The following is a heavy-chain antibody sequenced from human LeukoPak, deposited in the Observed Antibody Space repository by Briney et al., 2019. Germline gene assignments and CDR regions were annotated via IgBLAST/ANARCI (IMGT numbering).Heavy chain of an antibody. D-gene: IGHD1-26*01. V-gene: IGHV4-59*01. J-gene: IGHJ4*02. CDR2: IYHSGAT. CDR1: GGSLRSYY. Sequence: PSETLSLTCSVSGGSLRSYYWSWIRQPPGKGLEWIGFIYHSGATSYNPSLKSRVTISLDTSQRQFSLKLSSVTAADTAVYYCARDARSGIDDWGQGTLVSVSS. CDR3: ARDARSGIDD.